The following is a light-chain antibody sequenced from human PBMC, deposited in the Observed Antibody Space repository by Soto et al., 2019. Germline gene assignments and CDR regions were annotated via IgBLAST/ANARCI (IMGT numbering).Light chain of an antibody. Sequence: VLTQPPSVSGAPGQRVTISCTGSSSNIGSGYDVHWYQLRPGTAPKLLIYGNLNRPSGVPDRFSGSRSGTSASLAITGLQAEDEADYYCQSYDNSLSAYVFGTGTKVTVL. CDR2: GNL. J-gene: IGLJ1*01. CDR1: SSNIGSGYD. V-gene: IGLV1-40*01. CDR3: QSYDNSLSAYV.